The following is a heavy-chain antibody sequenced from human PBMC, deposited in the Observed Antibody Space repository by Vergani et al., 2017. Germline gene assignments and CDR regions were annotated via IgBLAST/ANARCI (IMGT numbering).Heavy chain of an antibody. CDR3: ARGVSNTILALGY. D-gene: IGHD3-9*01. V-gene: IGHV3-64*02. CDR2: ISSNGGST. CDR1: GFTFSSYA. J-gene: IGHJ4*02. Sequence: EVQLVESGEGLVQPGGSLRLSCAASGFTFSSYAMHWVRQAPGKGLEYVSAISSNGGSTYYADSVKGRFTISRDNSKNTLYLQMGSLRAEDMAVYYCARGVSNTILALGYWGQGTLVTVSS.